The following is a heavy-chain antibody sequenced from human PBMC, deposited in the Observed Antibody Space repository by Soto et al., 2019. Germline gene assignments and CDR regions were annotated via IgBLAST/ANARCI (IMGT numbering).Heavy chain of an antibody. Sequence: EVQLVESGGGLVQPGGSLRLSCAASGFTFSSYEMNWVRQAPGKGLEWVSYISSSGSTIYYADSVKGRFTISRDNAKNSLYLQMNSLRAEDTAVYYCARVAKEYYDFWSGYYTGIYYFDYWGQGTLVTVSS. V-gene: IGHV3-48*03. D-gene: IGHD3-3*01. CDR1: GFTFSSYE. CDR2: ISSSGSTI. J-gene: IGHJ4*02. CDR3: ARVAKEYYDFWSGYYTGIYYFDY.